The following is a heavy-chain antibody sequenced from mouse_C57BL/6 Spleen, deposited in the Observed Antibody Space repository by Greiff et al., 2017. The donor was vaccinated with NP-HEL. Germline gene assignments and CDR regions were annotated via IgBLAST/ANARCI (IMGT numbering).Heavy chain of an antibody. CDR2: IYPGDGDT. D-gene: IGHD2-3*01. Sequence: QVQLKESGPELVKPGASVKISCKASGYAFSSSWMNWVKQRPGKGLEWIGRIYPGDGDTNYNGKLKGKATLTADKSSSTAYMQLSSLTSEDSAVYFCARLNDGYYPLAMDYWGQGTSVTVSS. V-gene: IGHV1-82*01. J-gene: IGHJ4*01. CDR3: ARLNDGYYPLAMDY. CDR1: GYAFSSSW.